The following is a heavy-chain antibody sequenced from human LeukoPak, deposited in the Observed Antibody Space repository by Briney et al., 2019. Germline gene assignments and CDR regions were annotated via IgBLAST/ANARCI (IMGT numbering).Heavy chain of an antibody. Sequence: ASVKVSCKASGGTFSSYAISWVRQAPGQGLEWMGGIIPIFGTANYAQKLQGRVTMTTDTSTSTAYMELRSLRSDDTAVYYCARAPIAAAGAPINNWFDPWGQGTLVTVSS. CDR3: ARAPIAAAGAPINNWFDP. CDR1: GGTFSSYA. D-gene: IGHD6-13*01. V-gene: IGHV1-69*05. CDR2: IIPIFGTA. J-gene: IGHJ5*02.